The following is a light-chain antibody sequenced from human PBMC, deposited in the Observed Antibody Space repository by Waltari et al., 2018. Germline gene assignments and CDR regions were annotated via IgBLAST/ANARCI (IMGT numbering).Light chain of an antibody. CDR1: QSVSST. CDR2: GAS. Sequence: EIVMTHSPATLSVSPGERATLTCRAIQSVSSTLAWYQQKPGQAPRLLIYGASTRATGISARFSGSGSGTEFTLTISSLQSEDFAVYYCQQYNNWPPYTFGQGTKLEIK. CDR3: QQYNNWPPYT. J-gene: IGKJ2*01. V-gene: IGKV3-15*01.